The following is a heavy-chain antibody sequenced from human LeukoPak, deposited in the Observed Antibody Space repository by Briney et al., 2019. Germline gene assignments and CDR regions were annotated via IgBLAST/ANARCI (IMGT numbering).Heavy chain of an antibody. CDR1: GVTSNY. J-gene: IGHJ4*02. CDR2: IYNGGTT. Sequence: GGSLRLSCAASGVTSNYFTWVRQAPGKGLEWVSVIYNGGTTYYADSVKGRFTISRDNSKSTLSVYLQMNSRRTDDTAVYYCAGGGEAARSLHYWGQGTLVTVSS. CDR3: AGGGEAARSLHY. D-gene: IGHD6-6*01. V-gene: IGHV3-66*02.